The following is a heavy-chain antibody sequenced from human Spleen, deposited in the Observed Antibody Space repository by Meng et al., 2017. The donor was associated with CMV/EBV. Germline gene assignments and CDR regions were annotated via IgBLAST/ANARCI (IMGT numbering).Heavy chain of an antibody. J-gene: IGHJ6*02. CDR2: IYYRGST. Sequence: GSLRLSCTVSDASISSSSYYWAWIRQPPGKGLEWVGSIYYRGSTYYNPSLKSRVTISVDTSKNQFSLKLSSVTAADTAVYYCARDTTSSSWSSDYYGMDVWGQGTTVTVSS. CDR1: DASISSSSYY. V-gene: IGHV4-39*07. D-gene: IGHD6-13*01. CDR3: ARDTTSSSWSSDYYGMDV.